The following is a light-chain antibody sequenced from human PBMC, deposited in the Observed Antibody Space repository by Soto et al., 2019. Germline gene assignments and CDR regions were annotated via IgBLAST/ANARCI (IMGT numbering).Light chain of an antibody. V-gene: IGKV1-5*01. Sequence: DIQMTQSPSTLSASVGDRGTITCRASQTISTWLAWYQQKPGKAPKLLIYDVSSLESGVPSRFSGSGSGTEFTLTISSLQPDDFATYYCQQYNTFWTFGQGTKVDI. CDR1: QTISTW. CDR3: QQYNTFWT. CDR2: DVS. J-gene: IGKJ1*01.